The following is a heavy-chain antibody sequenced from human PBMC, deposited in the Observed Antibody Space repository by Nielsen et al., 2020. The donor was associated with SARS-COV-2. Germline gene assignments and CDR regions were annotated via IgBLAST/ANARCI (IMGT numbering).Heavy chain of an antibody. CDR3: ARDGNFYGGNDAFDI. D-gene: IGHD4-23*01. Sequence: GESLKISCAASGFTFSSYSMNWVRQAPGKGLEWVSSISSSSSYIYYADSVKGRLTISRDNAKNSLYLQMNSLRAEDTAVYYCARDGNFYGGNDAFDIWGQGTMVTVSS. V-gene: IGHV3-21*01. CDR2: ISSSSSYI. CDR1: GFTFSSYS. J-gene: IGHJ3*02.